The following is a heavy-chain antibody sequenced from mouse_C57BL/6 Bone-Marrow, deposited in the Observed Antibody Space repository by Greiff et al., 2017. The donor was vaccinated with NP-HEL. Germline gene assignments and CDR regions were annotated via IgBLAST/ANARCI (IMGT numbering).Heavy chain of an antibody. CDR1: GYTFTSYT. CDR2: INPSSGYT. CDR3: ARNYGSSPWYFDV. V-gene: IGHV1-4*01. J-gene: IGHJ1*03. D-gene: IGHD1-1*01. Sequence: VKLQESGAELARPGASVKMSCKASGYTFTSYTMHWVKQRPGQGLEWIGYINPSSGYTKYNQKFKDKATLTADKSSSTAYMQLSSLTSEDSAVYYCARNYGSSPWYFDVWGTGTTVTVSS.